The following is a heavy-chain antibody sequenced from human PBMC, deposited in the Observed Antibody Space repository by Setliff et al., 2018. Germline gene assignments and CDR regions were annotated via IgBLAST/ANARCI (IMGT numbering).Heavy chain of an antibody. D-gene: IGHD2-21*02. Sequence: ESGPTLVNPTETLTLICTFSGFSLSTTGVGVGWIRQPPGRALEWVALIFWDDDKRYSPSLKSRLTITKYTSTNQVVLTMTNMGPVDTGTYYCAHTSRVDHSGHYHFASWGQGPLVTVSS. CDR3: AHTSRVDHSGHYHFAS. CDR2: IFWDDDK. V-gene: IGHV2-5*02. CDR1: GFSLSTTGVG. J-gene: IGHJ4*02.